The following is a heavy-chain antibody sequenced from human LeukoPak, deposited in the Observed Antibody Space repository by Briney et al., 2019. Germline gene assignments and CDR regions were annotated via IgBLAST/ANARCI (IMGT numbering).Heavy chain of an antibody. V-gene: IGHV3-21*06. J-gene: IGHJ4*02. CDR1: GFTFSAYT. CDR2: IKGSDNYI. Sequence: PGGSLRLSCAASGFTFSAYTLNWVRQAPGKGLEWVSSIKGSDNYIYHAPSLAGRFTVSTDDAQNSIYLQMNSLRVEDTAIYYCARSRGMSMNDKNLLYWGQGTLVTVSS. CDR3: ARSRGMSMNDKNLLY. D-gene: IGHD3-10*01.